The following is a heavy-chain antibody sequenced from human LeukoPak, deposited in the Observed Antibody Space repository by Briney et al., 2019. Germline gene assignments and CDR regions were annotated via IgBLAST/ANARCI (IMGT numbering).Heavy chain of an antibody. CDR3: AELGITMIGGV. Sequence: GGSLRLSCAASGFTFSNYWMHWVRQAPGKGLVWVSRINSDGSGTTYADAVKGRFTISRDNAKNTLYLQMNSVRAEDTAVYYCAELGITMIGGVWGKGTTVTISS. V-gene: IGHV3-74*01. D-gene: IGHD3-10*02. CDR2: INSDGSGT. CDR1: GFTFSNYW. J-gene: IGHJ6*04.